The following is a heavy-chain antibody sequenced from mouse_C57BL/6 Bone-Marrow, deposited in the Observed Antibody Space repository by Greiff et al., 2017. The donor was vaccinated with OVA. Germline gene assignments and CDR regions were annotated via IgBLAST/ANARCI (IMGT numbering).Heavy chain of an antibody. Sequence: QVQLQQPGAELVKPGASVKMSCKASGYTFTSYWITWVKQRPGQGLEWIGDIYPGSGSTNYNEKFKSKATLTVDTSSSTAYMQLSSLTSEDSAVYHCARGGGSSYGYYYAMDYWGQGTSVTVSS. CDR3: ARGGGSSYGYYYAMDY. D-gene: IGHD1-1*01. CDR2: IYPGSGST. V-gene: IGHV1-55*01. J-gene: IGHJ4*01. CDR1: GYTFTSYW.